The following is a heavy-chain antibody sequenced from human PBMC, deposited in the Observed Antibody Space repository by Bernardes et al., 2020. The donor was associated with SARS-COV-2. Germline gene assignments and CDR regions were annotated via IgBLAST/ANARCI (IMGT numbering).Heavy chain of an antibody. V-gene: IGHV3-11*01. D-gene: IGHD3-10*01. CDR1: GFTFSDYY. CDR2: ISSSGSTI. J-gene: IGHJ6*02. Sequence: GGSLRLSCAASGFTFSDYYMSWIRQAPGKGLEWVSYISSSGSTIYYADSVKGRFTISRDNAKNSLYLQMNSLRAEDTAVYYCARDSKAYWFGELLFYYGMDVWGQGTTVTVSS. CDR3: ARDSKAYWFGELLFYYGMDV.